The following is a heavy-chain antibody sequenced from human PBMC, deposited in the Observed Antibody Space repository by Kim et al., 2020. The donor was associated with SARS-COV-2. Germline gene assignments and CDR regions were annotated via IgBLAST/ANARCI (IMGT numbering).Heavy chain of an antibody. J-gene: IGHJ5*02. V-gene: IGHV3-53*01. CDR3: TRSHAVAGTGNWFDP. D-gene: IGHD6-19*01. CDR1: GITVSNNY. Sequence: GGSLRLSCSASGITVSNNYLNWVRQAPGKGLEWVSVLYRGGRADYADSVKGRFTMSSDTSKNTGYLQMNSLRVADTAVYDCTRSHAVAGTGNWFDPWGQG. CDR2: LYRGGRA.